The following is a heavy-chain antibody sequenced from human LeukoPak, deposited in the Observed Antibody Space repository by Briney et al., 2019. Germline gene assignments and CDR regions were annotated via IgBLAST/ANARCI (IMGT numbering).Heavy chain of an antibody. D-gene: IGHD6-19*01. J-gene: IGHJ4*02. CDR2: IYYSGST. V-gene: IGHV4-30-4*01. CDR1: GGSISSGDYY. CDR3: ARDIVAGIDF. Sequence: PSETLSLTCTVSGGSISSGDYYWSWIRQPPGKGLEWIGYIYYSGSTYYNPSLKSRVTISVGTSKNQFSLKLSSVTAADTAAYYCARDIVAGIDFWGQGTLVTVSS.